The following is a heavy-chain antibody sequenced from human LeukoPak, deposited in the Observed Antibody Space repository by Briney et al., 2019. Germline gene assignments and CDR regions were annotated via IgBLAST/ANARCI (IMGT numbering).Heavy chain of an antibody. Sequence: GGSLRLSCAASGFTFSSYSMNWVRQAPGKGLEWVSSISSSSSYIYYADSVKGRFTISRDNAKNSLYLQMNSLRAEDTAVYYCARRTSYDSSGYWRGNYYYMDVWGKGTTVTVSS. CDR1: GFTFSSYS. CDR2: ISSSSSYI. V-gene: IGHV3-21*01. CDR3: ARRTSYDSSGYWRGNYYYMDV. D-gene: IGHD3-22*01. J-gene: IGHJ6*03.